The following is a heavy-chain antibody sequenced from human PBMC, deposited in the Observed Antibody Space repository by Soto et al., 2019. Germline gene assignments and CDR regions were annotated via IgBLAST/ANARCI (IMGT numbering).Heavy chain of an antibody. V-gene: IGHV1-69*01. J-gene: IGHJ3*01. CDR1: GGTFSSYA. Sequence: QVQLVQSGAEVKKPGSSVKVSCTAAGGTFSSYAISWVRQAPGQGLEWRGGIIPIFVTANYAQKFQGRVTVTADESTSTAYMELSSMRSEDQGVYYCARGAIGYGSGSGGGAFDFWGQGTMVTVSS. CDR3: ARGAIGYGSGSGGGAFDF. CDR2: IIPIFVTA. D-gene: IGHD6-19*01.